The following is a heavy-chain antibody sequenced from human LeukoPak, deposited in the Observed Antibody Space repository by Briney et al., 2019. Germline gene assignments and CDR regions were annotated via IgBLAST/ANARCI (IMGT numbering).Heavy chain of an antibody. CDR2: INPSGGST. D-gene: IGHD3-16*01. CDR3: ARDYGSS. V-gene: IGHV1-46*01. CDR1: GGTFISYA. Sequence: GASVKVSCKASGGTFISYAISWVRQAPGQGLEWMGIINPSGGSTSYAQKFQGRVTMTRDTSTSTVYMELSSLRSEDTAVYYCARDYGSSWGQGTLVTVSS. J-gene: IGHJ4*02.